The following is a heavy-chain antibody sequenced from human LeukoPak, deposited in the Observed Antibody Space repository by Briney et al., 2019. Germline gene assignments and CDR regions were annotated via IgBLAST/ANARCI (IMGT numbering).Heavy chain of an antibody. Sequence: ASVKGSCNGSGYTFTSYAMHWVRQALGQRLEWRGWINAGNGNTKYSQKFQGRVTITRDTSASTAYMELSSLRSEDTAVYYCAKVNYYDSSGYLDYWGQGTLVTVSS. J-gene: IGHJ4*02. CDR3: AKVNYYDSSGYLDY. V-gene: IGHV1-3*01. CDR1: GYTFTSYA. D-gene: IGHD3-22*01. CDR2: INAGNGNT.